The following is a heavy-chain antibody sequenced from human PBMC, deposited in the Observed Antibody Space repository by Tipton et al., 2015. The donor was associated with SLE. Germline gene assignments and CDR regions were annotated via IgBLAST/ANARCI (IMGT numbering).Heavy chain of an antibody. D-gene: IGHD1-7*01. CDR3: ARTNWNYVYFDY. CDR2: IYFSGQT. CDR1: GDSISTDNYY. Sequence: TLSLTCTVSGDSISTDNYYWGWTRQPAGKALEWIGHIYFSGQTYYNPSLKSRVTISVDTSSNQFSLKLTSVTAADTAVYYCARTNWNYVYFDYWGQGALVTVSS. J-gene: IGHJ4*02. V-gene: IGHV4-61*10.